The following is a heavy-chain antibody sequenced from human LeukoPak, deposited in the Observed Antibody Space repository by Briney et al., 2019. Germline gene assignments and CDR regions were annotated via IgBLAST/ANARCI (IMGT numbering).Heavy chain of an antibody. Sequence: SETLSLTCTVSGGSISIYYWSWIRQPPGKGLEWIGYIYYNGSTSYNPSLKSRVTISIDKSKNQFSLKLSSVTAADTAVYYCASALAGGGQYDAFDIWGQGTMVTVSS. CDR3: ASALAGGGQYDAFDI. J-gene: IGHJ3*02. V-gene: IGHV4-59*08. D-gene: IGHD2-15*01. CDR2: IYYNGST. CDR1: GGSISIYY.